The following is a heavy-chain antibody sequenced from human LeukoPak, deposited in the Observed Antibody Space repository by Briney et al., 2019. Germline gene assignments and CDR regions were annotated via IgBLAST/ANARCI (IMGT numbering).Heavy chain of an antibody. CDR1: GFIFSSYE. CDR3: ARAVTTDY. Sequence: QTGGSLRLSCAASGFIFSSYEMNWVRQAPGKGLEWVSYISSSGSTIYYADSVKGRFTISRDNAKNSLYLQMNSLRAEDTAVYYCARAVTTDYWGQGTLVTVSS. CDR2: ISSSGSTI. V-gene: IGHV3-48*03. D-gene: IGHD4-17*01. J-gene: IGHJ4*02.